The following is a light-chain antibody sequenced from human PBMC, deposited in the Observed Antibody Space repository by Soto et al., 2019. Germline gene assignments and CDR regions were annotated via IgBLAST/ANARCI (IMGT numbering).Light chain of an antibody. CDR3: CSYAGSYTFGVI. J-gene: IGLJ2*01. Sequence: QSVLTQPRSVSGSPGQSVTISCTGTSSDVGGYNYVSWYQQHPGKAPKLMIYDVSKRPSGVPDRLYGSKSGDTASLTISGLQAQDEAAYYCCSYAGSYTFGVIFGGGTKLTVL. V-gene: IGLV2-11*01. CDR2: DVS. CDR1: SSDVGGYNY.